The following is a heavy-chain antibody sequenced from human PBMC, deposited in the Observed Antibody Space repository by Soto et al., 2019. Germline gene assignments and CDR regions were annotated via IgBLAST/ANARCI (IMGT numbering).Heavy chain of an antibody. CDR3: TTAEYCGGDCYHYYYYGMDV. Sequence: PGGSLRLSCAASGFTFSNAWMSWVRQAPGKGLEWVGRIKSKTDGGTTDYAAPVKGRFTISRDDSKNTLYLQMNSLKTEDTAVYYCTTAEYCGGDCYHYYYYGMDVWGQGTTVTAP. J-gene: IGHJ6*02. CDR2: IKSKTDGGTT. V-gene: IGHV3-15*01. D-gene: IGHD2-21*02. CDR1: GFTFSNAW.